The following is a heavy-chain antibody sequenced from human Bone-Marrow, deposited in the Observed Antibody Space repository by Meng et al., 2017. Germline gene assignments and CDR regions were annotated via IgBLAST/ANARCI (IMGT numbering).Heavy chain of an antibody. J-gene: IGHJ3*02. CDR3: ARDSGYVYYDILTAIRLGGAFDI. CDR2: ISAYNGNT. V-gene: IGHV1-18*04. CDR1: GYNFIGGYR. Sequence: ASVKVSCKASGYNFIGGYRLYWARQAPGQGLEWMGWISAYNGNTNYAQKLQGRVTMTTDTSTSTAYMELRGLRSDDTAVYYCARDSGYVYYDILTAIRLGGAFDIWGQGTMVTVSS. D-gene: IGHD3-9*01.